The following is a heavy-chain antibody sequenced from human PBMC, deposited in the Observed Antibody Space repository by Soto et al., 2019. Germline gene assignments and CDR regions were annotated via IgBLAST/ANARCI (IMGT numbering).Heavy chain of an antibody. CDR2: INHSGST. Sequence: SETLSLTCAVYGGSFSGYYWSWIRQPPGKGLEWIGEINHSGSTNYNPSLKSRVTISVDTSKNQFSLKLSSVTAADTAVYYCARDFQGPLVHAFDIWGQGTMVTVSS. D-gene: IGHD6-6*01. J-gene: IGHJ3*02. V-gene: IGHV4-34*01. CDR1: GGSFSGYY. CDR3: ARDFQGPLVHAFDI.